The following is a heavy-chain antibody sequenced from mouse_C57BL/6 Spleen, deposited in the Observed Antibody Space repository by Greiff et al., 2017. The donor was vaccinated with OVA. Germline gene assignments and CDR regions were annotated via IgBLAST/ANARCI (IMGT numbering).Heavy chain of an antibody. CDR3: AKSYGSRVHYAMDY. V-gene: IGHV5-17*01. CDR2: ISSGSSTI. J-gene: IGHJ4*01. D-gene: IGHD1-1*01. Sequence: EVKLVESGGGLVKPGGSLKLSCAASGFTFSDYGMHWVRQAPEKGLEWVAYISSGSSTIYYADTVKGRFTISRDNAKNTLFLQMTSLRSEDTAMYYCAKSYGSRVHYAMDYWGQGTSVTVSS. CDR1: GFTFSDYG.